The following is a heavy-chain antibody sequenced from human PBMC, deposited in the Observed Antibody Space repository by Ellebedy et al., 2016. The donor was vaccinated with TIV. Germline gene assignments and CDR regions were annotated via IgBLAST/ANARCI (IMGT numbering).Heavy chain of an antibody. J-gene: IGHJ3*01. CDR1: GGTFSSYA. CDR2: IIPMFATT. CDR3: VRFYGSGGGGTFDV. D-gene: IGHD3-10*01. V-gene: IGHV1-69*13. Sequence: ASVKVSCKDSGGTFSSYAISWVRQAPGQGLEWMGGIIPMFATTNYAQKFQGRVTITADEFPTAAYMELSSLRSEDTAVYYCVRFYGSGGGGTFDVWGQGTRVTVSS.